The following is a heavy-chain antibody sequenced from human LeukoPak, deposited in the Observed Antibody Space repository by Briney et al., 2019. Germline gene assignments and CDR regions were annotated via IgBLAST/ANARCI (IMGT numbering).Heavy chain of an antibody. J-gene: IGHJ1*01. D-gene: IGHD4-17*01. Sequence: PSETLSLTCTVSGGSISGYYWSWIRQPPGKGLEWIGYIYYSGSTNYNPSLKSRVTISVDTSKNQFSLKLSSVTAADTAVYYCARGEDGDYYFQHWGQGTLVTVSS. CDR2: IYYSGST. CDR3: ARGEDGDYYFQH. CDR1: GGSISGYY. V-gene: IGHV4-59*12.